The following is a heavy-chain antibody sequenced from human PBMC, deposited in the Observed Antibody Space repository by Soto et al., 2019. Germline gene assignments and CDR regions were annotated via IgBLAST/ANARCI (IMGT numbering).Heavy chain of an antibody. V-gene: IGHV3-30-3*01. Sequence: GGSLRLSCAASGFTFSSYAMHWVRQAPGKGLEWVAVISYDGSNKYYADSVKGRFTISRDNSKNTLYLQMNSLRAEDTAVYYCARDGSAAGTNYFDYWGQGTLVTVSS. CDR2: ISYDGSNK. CDR3: ARDGSAAGTNYFDY. D-gene: IGHD6-13*01. CDR1: GFTFSSYA. J-gene: IGHJ4*02.